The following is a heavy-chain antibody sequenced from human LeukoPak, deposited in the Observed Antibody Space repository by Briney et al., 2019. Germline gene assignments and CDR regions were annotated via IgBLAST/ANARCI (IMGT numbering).Heavy chain of an antibody. D-gene: IGHD3-10*01. CDR3: AREIQSMAPGH. J-gene: IGHJ4*02. V-gene: IGHV1-18*01. CDR2: INSYSSRT. Sequence: ASVKVSCKASGYSFTSYAIIWSRQAPGQGLEWMGWINSYSSRTNYAQNLQGRVTMTTDTSTSTAYMELTSLRSDDTAVYYCAREIQSMAPGHWGQGTLVTVSS. CDR1: GYSFTSYA.